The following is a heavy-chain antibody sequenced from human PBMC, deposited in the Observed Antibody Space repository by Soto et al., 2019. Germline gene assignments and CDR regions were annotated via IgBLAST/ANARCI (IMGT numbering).Heavy chain of an antibody. CDR1: GYTFTSYY. J-gene: IGHJ6*02. V-gene: IGHV1-46*03. Sequence: GASVKVSCKASGYTFTSYYMHWVRQAPGQGLEWMGIINPSGGSTSYAQKFQGRVTMTRDTSTSTVYMELSSLRSEDTAVYYCASPDSSGWSLYYYYGMDVWGQGTTVTVSS. CDR2: INPSGGST. D-gene: IGHD6-19*01. CDR3: ASPDSSGWSLYYYYGMDV.